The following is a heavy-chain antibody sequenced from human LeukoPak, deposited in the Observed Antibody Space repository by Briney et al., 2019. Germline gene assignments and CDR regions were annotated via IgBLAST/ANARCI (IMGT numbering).Heavy chain of an antibody. J-gene: IGHJ3*02. D-gene: IGHD3-10*01. V-gene: IGHV3-30*02. CDR1: GFTFSNYG. Sequence: GGSLRLSCAASGFTFSNYGIHWVRQAPGKGLEWVAFIRYDGSNKYYADSVKGRFTISRDNSKNTLYLQMSSLRAKDTAVYYCAKDGRQRKTYFYGSGSANAFDIWGQGTMVTVSP. CDR3: AKDGRQRKTYFYGSGSANAFDI. CDR2: IRYDGSNK.